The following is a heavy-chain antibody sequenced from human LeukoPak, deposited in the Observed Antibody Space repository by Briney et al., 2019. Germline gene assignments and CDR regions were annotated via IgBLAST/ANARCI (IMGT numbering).Heavy chain of an antibody. CDR3: AGETRWGPESY. V-gene: IGHV3-23*01. J-gene: IGHJ4*02. Sequence: GGSLRLSCAASGFTFSSYAMSWVRQAPGKGLEWVSAISGSGGSTYYADSVKGRFTISRDNSKNTLYLQMNSLRPEDTAVYYCAGETRWGPESYWGQGTLVTVSS. CDR1: GFTFSSYA. CDR2: ISGSGGST. D-gene: IGHD3-16*01.